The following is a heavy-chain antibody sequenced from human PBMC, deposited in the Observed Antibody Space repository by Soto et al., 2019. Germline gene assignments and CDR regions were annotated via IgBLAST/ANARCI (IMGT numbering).Heavy chain of an antibody. V-gene: IGHV3-66*01. D-gene: IGHD1-20*01. J-gene: IGHJ4*02. CDR2: IYSGGST. CDR1: GFTVSSNY. CDR3: ASLYNWNYFDY. Sequence: EVQLVESGGGLGQPGGSLRLSCAASGFTVSSNYMSWVRQAPGKGLEWVSVIYSGGSTYYADSVKGRFTISRDNSKNTLYLQMNSLRAEDTAVYYCASLYNWNYFDYWGQGTLVTVSS.